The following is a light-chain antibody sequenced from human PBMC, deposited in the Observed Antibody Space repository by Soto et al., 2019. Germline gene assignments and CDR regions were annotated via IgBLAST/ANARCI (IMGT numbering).Light chain of an antibody. Sequence: DIQMTQSPSTLSASVGDTITITCRASQSISNWLAWYQQKPGKAPKLLIYRASTLETGVPSRFSGSGSGTAFTLTIRSLQPDDFATYYCKQYNSISLLTFGGGTKVEIK. J-gene: IGKJ4*01. CDR2: RAS. V-gene: IGKV1-5*03. CDR1: QSISNW. CDR3: KQYNSISLLT.